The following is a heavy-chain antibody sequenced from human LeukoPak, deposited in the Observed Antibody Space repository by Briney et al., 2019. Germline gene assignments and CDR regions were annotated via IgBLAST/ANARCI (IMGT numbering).Heavy chain of an antibody. Sequence: GGPLRLSCAASGFTVSSNYMSWVRQAPGKGLEWVSVIYSGGSTYYADSVKGRFTISRDNSKNTLYLQMNSLRAEDTAVYYCARDVSSSWFDYWGQGTLVTVSS. V-gene: IGHV3-53*01. CDR3: ARDVSSSWFDY. CDR2: IYSGGST. CDR1: GFTVSSNY. J-gene: IGHJ4*02. D-gene: IGHD6-13*01.